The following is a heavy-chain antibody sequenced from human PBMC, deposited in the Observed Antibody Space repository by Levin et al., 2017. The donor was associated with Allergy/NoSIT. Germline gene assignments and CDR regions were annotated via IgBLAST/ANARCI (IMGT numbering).Heavy chain of an antibody. CDR3: ARGRYLDV. J-gene: IGHJ6*02. D-gene: IGHD3-9*01. V-gene: IGHV3-7*01. Sequence: GWSLRLSCAASGFTFSGYWMSWVRQAPGKGLEWVANIKQDGSEKYYVDSVKGRFTISRDNAKNSLFLQMHSLRAEDTAVYYCARGRYLDVWGQGTTVTVSS. CDR2: IKQDGSEK. CDR1: GFTFSGYW.